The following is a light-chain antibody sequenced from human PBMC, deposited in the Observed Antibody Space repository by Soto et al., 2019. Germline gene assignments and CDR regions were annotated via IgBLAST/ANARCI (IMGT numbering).Light chain of an antibody. Sequence: DIVMTQSPLSLPVTPGEPASISCRSSQSLLHSNGYNYLDWYLQKPGQSPQLLIYLGSNRASGVPDRFSGSGSGTDFTLKISRVEAEDVGAYYCMQALQAPLTFGQVTKVEIK. CDR3: MQALQAPLT. CDR1: QSLLHSNGYNY. V-gene: IGKV2-28*01. J-gene: IGKJ1*01. CDR2: LGS.